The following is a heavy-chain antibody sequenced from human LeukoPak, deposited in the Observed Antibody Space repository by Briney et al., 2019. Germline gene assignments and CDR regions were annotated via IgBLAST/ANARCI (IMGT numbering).Heavy chain of an antibody. V-gene: IGHV1-69*04. CDR1: GGSFSSFV. D-gene: IGHD2-2*01. Sequence: GASVKVSCKASGGSFSSFVITWVRQAPGQGLEWMGRIIPVLGVSNFAQKFQGRVTITADKSTNTAHMELSRLESGDTAVYYCARDRFPYCSSTSCPAKYAFDIWGQGTMVTVSS. J-gene: IGHJ3*02. CDR3: ARDRFPYCSSTSCPAKYAFDI. CDR2: IIPVLGVS.